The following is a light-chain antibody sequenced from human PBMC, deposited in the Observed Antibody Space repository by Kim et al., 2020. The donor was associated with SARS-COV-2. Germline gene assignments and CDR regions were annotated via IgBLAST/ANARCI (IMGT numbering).Light chain of an antibody. CDR3: NSRDSSGNHPHVV. V-gene: IGLV3-19*01. CDR1: SLRSYD. J-gene: IGLJ2*01. Sequence: SSELTQDPAVSVALGQTVRITCQGDSLRSYDASWYQQKPGRAPVLVIYGKNNRPSGIPDRFSGSSSGNTASLTITGAQAEDEADYYCNSRDSSGNHPHVVFGGGTQLTVL. CDR2: GKN.